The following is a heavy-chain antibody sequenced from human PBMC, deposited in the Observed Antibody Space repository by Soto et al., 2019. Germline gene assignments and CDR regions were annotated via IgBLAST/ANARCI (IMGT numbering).Heavy chain of an antibody. CDR3: ERVTTYQRDWEGYHYYDLEG. CDR1: GGSTSSGSYY. J-gene: IGHJ6*01. CDR2: IYYSVNT. Sequence: SETLSLTGTVSGGSTSSGSYYWGWIRQPPGKGLEWIGSIYYSVNTYYNPSLKSRVTISVDTSKNQFSLKLNSVNAADTAVYCCERVTTYQRDWEGYHYYDLEGCG. D-gene: IGHD1-26*01. V-gene: IGHV4-39*01.